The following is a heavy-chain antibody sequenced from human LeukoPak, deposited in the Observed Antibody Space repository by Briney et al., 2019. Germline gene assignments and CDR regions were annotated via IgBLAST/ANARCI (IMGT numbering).Heavy chain of an antibody. J-gene: IGHJ3*02. CDR1: GGSFSSYY. Sequence: SETLSLTCAVYGGSFSSYYWSWIRQPPGKGLEWIGYIYYSGSTNYNPSLKSRVTISVDTSKNQFSLKLSSVTAADTAVYYCARDGSDLDAFDIWGQGTMVTVSS. D-gene: IGHD2-21*02. CDR2: IYYSGST. CDR3: ARDGSDLDAFDI. V-gene: IGHV4-59*01.